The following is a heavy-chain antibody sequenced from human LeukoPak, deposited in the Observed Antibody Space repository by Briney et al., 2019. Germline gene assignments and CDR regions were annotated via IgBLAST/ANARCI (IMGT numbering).Heavy chain of an antibody. D-gene: IGHD3-3*01. V-gene: IGHV4-39*01. J-gene: IGHJ4*02. CDR2: IYYSGST. CDR1: GGSISSSSYY. CDR3: ARHASVSGNWPRPLDY. Sequence: SATLSLTCTVSGGSISSSSYYWGWVRQPPGKGLEWIANIYYSGSTYYSPSLRSRVTISVDTSKNQFSLKLTSVTAADTAVYYCARHASVSGNWPRPLDYWGQGSLVTVSS.